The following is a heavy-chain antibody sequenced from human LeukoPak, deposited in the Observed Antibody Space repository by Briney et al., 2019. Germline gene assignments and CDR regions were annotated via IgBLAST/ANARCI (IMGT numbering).Heavy chain of an antibody. CDR1: GGSVSNNDYY. D-gene: IGHD2-15*01. V-gene: IGHV4-39*01. Sequence: PSETLSLTCTVSGGSVSNNDYYWGWIHQPPGKGLEWIGSIYYSGSTHHNPSLKSRVTISVDTSKNQFSLKLSSVTAADTAVYYCARILLGYCSGGSCLTFDYWGQGTLVTVSS. CDR2: IYYSGST. CDR3: ARILLGYCSGGSCLTFDY. J-gene: IGHJ4*02.